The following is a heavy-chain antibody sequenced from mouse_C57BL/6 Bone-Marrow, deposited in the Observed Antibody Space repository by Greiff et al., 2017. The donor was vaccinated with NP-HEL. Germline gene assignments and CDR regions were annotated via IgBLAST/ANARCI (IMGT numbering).Heavy chain of an antibody. D-gene: IGHD1-1*01. Sequence: QVQLQQPGAELVKPGASVKLSCKASGYTFTSYWMHWVKQRPGQGLEWIGMIPPNSGSTNYNEKFKSKATLTVDTSSSTAYMQLSSLTSEDSAVYSCARSTGSSSYYFDYWGQGTTLTVSS. CDR3: ARSTGSSSYYFDY. CDR1: GYTFTSYW. J-gene: IGHJ2*01. CDR2: IPPNSGST. V-gene: IGHV1-64*01.